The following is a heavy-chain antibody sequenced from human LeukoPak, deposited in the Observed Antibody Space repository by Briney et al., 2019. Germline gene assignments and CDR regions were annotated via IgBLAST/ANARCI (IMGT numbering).Heavy chain of an antibody. J-gene: IGHJ5*02. V-gene: IGHV3-23*01. CDR1: GFSFSKYG. D-gene: IGHD3-22*01. Sequence: GGSLRLSCAASGFSFSKYGMNWLRQAPGKGLEWVSGLSNSGDTTYYAVSVKGRFTISRDNSKNTLYLQMNSLRAEDTAVYYCARDSGTDSSGYYYYAANWFDPWGQGTLVSVSS. CDR3: ARDSGTDSSGYYYYAANWFDP. CDR2: LSNSGDTT.